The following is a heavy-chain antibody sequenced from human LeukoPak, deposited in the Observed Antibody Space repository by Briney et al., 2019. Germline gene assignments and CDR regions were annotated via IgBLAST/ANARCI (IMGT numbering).Heavy chain of an antibody. CDR3: ARSPYYYGSGSYYYFAY. D-gene: IGHD3-10*01. V-gene: IGHV4-61*02. Sequence: PSETLSLTCNVPGGSISSGSYYWSWIRQPAGKGLEWIVRIYTSGSTNYNPSLKSRVTISVDTSKNQFSLKLSSVTAADTAVYYCARSPYYYGSGSYYYFAYWGQGTLVTVSS. CDR2: IYTSGST. J-gene: IGHJ4*02. CDR1: GGSISSGSYY.